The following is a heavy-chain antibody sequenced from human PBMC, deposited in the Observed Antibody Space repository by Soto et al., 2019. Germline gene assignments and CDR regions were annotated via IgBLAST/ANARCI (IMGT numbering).Heavy chain of an antibody. V-gene: IGHV3-30-3*01. CDR1: GFSISNYA. J-gene: IGHJ6*02. Sequence: QVQLVESGGGVVQPGRSLRLSCAASGFSISNYAMHWVRQAPGKGLEWLTDISYDGINRYYADSARGRFTISRDNSKNPVYVTMNSLRADATAVYYCERAANSYGLGGMEVWGQGTTVIVSS. CDR2: ISYDGINR. CDR3: ERAANSYGLGGMEV. D-gene: IGHD3-10*01.